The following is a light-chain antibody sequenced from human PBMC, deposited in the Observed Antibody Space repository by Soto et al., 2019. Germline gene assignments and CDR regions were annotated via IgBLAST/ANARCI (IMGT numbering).Light chain of an antibody. CDR1: QSVSSSY. V-gene: IGKV3-20*01. Sequence: EIVLTQSPGTLSLSPGERATLSCRASQSVSSSYLAWYQQKPGQAPRLLIYGASSRATGIADRFSGSGSGTDFTLTISRLEPEDFAVYYCQQYGISWTFGQGTKVDIK. CDR2: GAS. CDR3: QQYGISWT. J-gene: IGKJ1*01.